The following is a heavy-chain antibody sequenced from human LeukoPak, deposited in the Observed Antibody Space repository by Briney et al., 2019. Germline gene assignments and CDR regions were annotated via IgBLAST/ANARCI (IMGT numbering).Heavy chain of an antibody. J-gene: IGHJ3*02. CDR1: GGFISSYY. V-gene: IGHV4-59*01. Sequence: SETLSLTCTVSGGFISSYYWSWIRPPPRKGVGWSGYIHYSGGTNYNPSLQSRVTISVDTSKNQFSLKLSSVTAADTAVYYCASASIGGYFDWLSGAFEIWGQGTMVTVSS. CDR3: ASASIGGYFDWLSGAFEI. CDR2: IHYSGGT. D-gene: IGHD3-9*01.